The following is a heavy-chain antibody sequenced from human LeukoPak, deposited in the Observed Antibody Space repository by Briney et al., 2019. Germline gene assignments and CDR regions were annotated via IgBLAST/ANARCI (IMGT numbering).Heavy chain of an antibody. CDR1: GFTFSDYH. J-gene: IGHJ6*02. CDR3: ARDCSSSSCYIGVFYYYYGMDV. D-gene: IGHD2-2*02. Sequence: GGSLRLSCAASGFTFSDYHMSWIRQAPGKGLEWASYISSSGSTIDYADSVKGRFTISRDNAKNSLYLQMNSLRAEDTAVYYCARDCSSSSCYIGVFYYYYGMDVWGQGTTVTVSS. V-gene: IGHV3-11*01. CDR2: ISSSGSTI.